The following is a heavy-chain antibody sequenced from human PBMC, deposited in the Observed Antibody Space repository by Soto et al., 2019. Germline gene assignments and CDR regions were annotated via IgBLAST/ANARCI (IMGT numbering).Heavy chain of an antibody. D-gene: IGHD6-19*01. V-gene: IGHV3-7*03. CDR3: ARAPYSNGWYRFDL. J-gene: IGHJ4*02. CDR2: IKHDGSVQ. CDR1: EFTFSGYL. Sequence: GGSLRLSCEASEFTFSGYLMSWVRQSPGKGLEWVADIKHDGSVQYYVDSVKGRFTISRDNAKKLLYLQMNGLRAEDTALYYCARAPYSNGWYRFDLWGQGTLVTVSS.